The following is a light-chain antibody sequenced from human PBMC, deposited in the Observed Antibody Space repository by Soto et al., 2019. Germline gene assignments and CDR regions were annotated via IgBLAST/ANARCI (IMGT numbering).Light chain of an antibody. V-gene: IGLV1-47*02. CDR2: TNN. CDR3: AAWDDSLSTWV. CDR1: SSNIGRDY. Sequence: QSVLTQPPSASGTPGQRVTISCSGSSSNIGRDYVYWHQQLPGTAPKLLIYTNNQRPSGVPDRFSGSKSGTSASLAISGLRSEDEADYYCAAWDDSLSTWVFGGGTKLTVL. J-gene: IGLJ3*02.